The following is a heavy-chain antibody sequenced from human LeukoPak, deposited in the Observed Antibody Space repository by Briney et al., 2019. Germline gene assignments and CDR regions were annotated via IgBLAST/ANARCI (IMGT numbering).Heavy chain of an antibody. Sequence: KPSETLSLTCTVSGGSISSYYWSWIRQPAGKGLEWIGRIYTSGSTNYNPSLKSRVTMSVDTSKNQFSLKLSSVTAADTAVYYCARDRPGHGYNSGWYYFDYWGQGTLVTVSS. D-gene: IGHD6-19*01. CDR1: GGSISSYY. J-gene: IGHJ4*02. CDR3: ARDRPGHGYNSGWYYFDY. CDR2: IYTSGST. V-gene: IGHV4-4*07.